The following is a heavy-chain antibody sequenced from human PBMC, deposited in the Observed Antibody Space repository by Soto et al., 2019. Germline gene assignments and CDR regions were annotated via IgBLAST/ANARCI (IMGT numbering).Heavy chain of an antibody. D-gene: IGHD3-3*01. CDR1: GGTFFNYA. CDR3: ARDREPDYDFWTGYPL. J-gene: IGHJ4*02. V-gene: IGHV1-69*01. CDR2: IIPVFGTP. Sequence: QVQLVQSGAEVKKPGSSVKISCKTSGGTFFNYAISWVGQAPGQGLEWMGGIIPVFGTPSYAQKFQGRVTITADESTSTAYMDLSSLRSEDTAVYFCARDREPDYDFWTGYPLWGQGTLVTVSS.